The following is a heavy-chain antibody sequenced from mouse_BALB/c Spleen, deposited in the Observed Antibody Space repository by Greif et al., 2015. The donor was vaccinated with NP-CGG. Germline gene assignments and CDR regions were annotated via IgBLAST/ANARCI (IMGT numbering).Heavy chain of an antibody. D-gene: IGHD1-2*01. J-gene: IGHJ2*01. CDR3: TRGRRRDFDF. Sequence: VQLQQSGAELVKPGASVKLSCKASGYTFISYYMYWVKQRPGQGLEWIGEINPSNGGANLNEKFKSKATLTVDKSSSTAYMQLSSLTSEDSAVYFGTRGRRRDFDFWGQGTTLTVSS. CDR2: INPSNGGA. CDR1: GYTFISYY. V-gene: IGHV1S81*02.